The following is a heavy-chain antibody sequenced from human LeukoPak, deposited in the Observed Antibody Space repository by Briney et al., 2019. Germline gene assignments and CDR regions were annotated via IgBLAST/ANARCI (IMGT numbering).Heavy chain of an antibody. J-gene: IGHJ6*03. V-gene: IGHV3-23*01. CDR3: AKGRDGYNFYYYYYMDV. Sequence: GGSLRLSCAASGFTFSSYAMSWVRQAPGNGLEWVSAISGSGGSTYYADSVKGRFTISRDNSKNTLYLQMNSLRAEDTAVYYCAKGRDGYNFYYYYYMDVWGKGTTVTVSS. D-gene: IGHD5-24*01. CDR1: GFTFSSYA. CDR2: ISGSGGST.